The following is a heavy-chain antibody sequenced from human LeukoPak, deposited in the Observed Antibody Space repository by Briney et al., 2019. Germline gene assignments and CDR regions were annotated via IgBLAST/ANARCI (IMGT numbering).Heavy chain of an antibody. Sequence: SETLSLTGAVYGGSFSGYYWSWIRQPPGKGLDWIGEIIHIGSTNYNPSLKSRVTISVDTSKNQFSLKLSSVTAADTAVYYCARGLRFVAGKGSGYYYYMDVWGKGTTVTVSS. CDR3: ARGLRFVAGKGSGYYYYMDV. CDR2: IIHIGST. CDR1: GGSFSGYY. D-gene: IGHD6-19*01. V-gene: IGHV4-34*01. J-gene: IGHJ6*03.